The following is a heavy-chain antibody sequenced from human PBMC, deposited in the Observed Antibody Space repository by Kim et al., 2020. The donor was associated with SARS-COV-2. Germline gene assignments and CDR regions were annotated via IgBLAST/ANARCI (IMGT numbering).Heavy chain of an antibody. CDR3: ARRRLGQQLVGWFDP. CDR1: VGSISSSSYY. CDR2: IYYSGST. D-gene: IGHD6-13*01. Sequence: SETLSLTCTVSVGSISSSSYYWGWIRQPPGKGLEWIGSIYYSGSTYYNPSLKSRVTISVDTSKNQFSLKLSSVTAADTAVYYCARRRLGQQLVGWFDPWGQGNLVTVSS. V-gene: IGHV4-39*01. J-gene: IGHJ5*02.